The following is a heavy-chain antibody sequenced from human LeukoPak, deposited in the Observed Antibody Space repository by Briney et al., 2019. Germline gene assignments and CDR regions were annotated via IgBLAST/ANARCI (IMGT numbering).Heavy chain of an antibody. CDR3: ARGTGFLEWLDFDY. CDR2: MNPNSGNT. Sequence: GASVKVSCKASGYTFTSYDINWVRQATGQGLEWMGWMNPNSGNTDYAQKFQGRVTMTRNTSISTAYMELSSLRSEDTAVYYCARGTGFLEWLDFDYWGQGTLVTVSS. CDR1: GYTFTSYD. V-gene: IGHV1-8*01. D-gene: IGHD3-3*01. J-gene: IGHJ4*02.